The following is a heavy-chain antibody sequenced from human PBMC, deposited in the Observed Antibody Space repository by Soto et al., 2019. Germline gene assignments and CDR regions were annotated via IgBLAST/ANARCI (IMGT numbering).Heavy chain of an antibody. J-gene: IGHJ5*02. CDR1: GFNFNAYA. CDR3: ARGQDGSNWSWFDP. D-gene: IGHD6-13*01. CDR2: ISWDSGSI. Sequence: EVQLVESGGGLVQPGRSLRLSCAASGFNFNAYAMHWVRRAPGKGLEWVSGISWDSGSIGYVGSVQGRFTVSRDNAKEYLFVQMNSLRGEDTAFYYCARGQDGSNWSWFDPWGPGTLVIVSS. V-gene: IGHV3-9*01.